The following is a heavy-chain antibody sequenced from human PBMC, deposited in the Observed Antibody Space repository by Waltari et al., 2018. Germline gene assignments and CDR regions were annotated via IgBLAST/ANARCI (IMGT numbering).Heavy chain of an antibody. D-gene: IGHD3-16*01. J-gene: IGHJ3*01. CDR2: ISYTGAT. CDR1: GGSITNNRHY. Sequence: QLHLQESGPGLVKPSETLSLTCSVSGGSITNNRHYWGWIRQTPGKGLEWIATISYTGATYNNPSLKSRVTRSGDTSKNQFSLKLTSVTAADTAVYYCATYIGASIGTAAFDVWGRGALVTVSS. V-gene: IGHV4-39*01. CDR3: ATYIGASIGTAAFDV.